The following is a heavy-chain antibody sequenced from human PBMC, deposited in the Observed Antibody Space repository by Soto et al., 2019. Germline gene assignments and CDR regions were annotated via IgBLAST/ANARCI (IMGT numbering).Heavy chain of an antibody. D-gene: IGHD3-10*01. CDR2: ISYDGSDK. CDR1: GFTFSSYG. Sequence: QVQLVESGGGVVQPGRFLRLSCAASGFTFSSYGMHWVRQAPGKGLEWVAVISYDGSDKYYADSVKGRFTISRDSSKNMLYLQMNSLRAEDTAVYYCAKDHLSMVRGVTPYYFAYWGQGTLVTVSS. J-gene: IGHJ4*02. CDR3: AKDHLSMVRGVTPYYFAY. V-gene: IGHV3-30*18.